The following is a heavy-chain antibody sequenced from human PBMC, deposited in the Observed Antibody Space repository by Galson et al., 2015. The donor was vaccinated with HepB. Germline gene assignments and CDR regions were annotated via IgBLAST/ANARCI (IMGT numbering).Heavy chain of an antibody. V-gene: IGHV4-34*01. CDR2: INHSGST. J-gene: IGHJ4*02. Sequence: SETLSLTCAVYGGSFSGYYWSWIRQPPGKGLEWIGEINHSGSTNYNPSLKSRVTISVDTSKNQFSLKLSSVTAADTAVYYCARGRREGIVATIKSGYYFDYWGQGTLVTVSS. CDR3: ARGRREGIVATIKSGYYFDY. CDR1: GGSFSGYY. D-gene: IGHD5-12*01.